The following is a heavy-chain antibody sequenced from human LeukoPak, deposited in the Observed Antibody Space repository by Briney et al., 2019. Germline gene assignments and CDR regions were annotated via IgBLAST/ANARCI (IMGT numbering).Heavy chain of an antibody. CDR2: IYYSGST. J-gene: IGHJ6*03. Sequence: SETLSLTCTVSGGSISSSSYYWGWIRQPPGKGLEWIGSIYYSGSTYYNPSLKSRVTISVDTSKNQFSLKLNSVTAADTAVYYCARGGYYYLDVWGRGTTVTVSS. CDR1: GGSISSSSYY. CDR3: ARGGYYYLDV. V-gene: IGHV4-39*07.